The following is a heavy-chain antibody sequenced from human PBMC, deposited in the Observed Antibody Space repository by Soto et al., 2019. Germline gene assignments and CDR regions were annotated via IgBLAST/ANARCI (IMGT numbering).Heavy chain of an antibody. J-gene: IGHJ3*02. D-gene: IGHD1-1*01. V-gene: IGHV4-59*01. CDR1: GGSISSYY. CDR3: ARVLSDWNVGAFDI. Sequence: PSETLSLTCPVSGGSISSYYWSWIRQPPGKGLEWIGYIYYSGSTNYNPSLKSRVTISVDTSKNQFSLKLSSVTAADTAVYYCARVLSDWNVGAFDIWGQGTMVTVSS. CDR2: IYYSGST.